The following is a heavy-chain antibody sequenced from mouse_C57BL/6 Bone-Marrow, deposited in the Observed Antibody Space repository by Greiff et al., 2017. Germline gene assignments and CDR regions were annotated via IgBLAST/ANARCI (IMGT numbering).Heavy chain of an antibody. Sequence: QVQLQQSGTELVKPGASVKLSCKASGYTFTSYWMHWVKQRPGQGLEWIGNINPSNGGTNYNEKFKSKATLTVDKSSSTAYMQLSSLTSEDSSVYYCAGYYGSSYDAMDYWGQGTSVTVSS. CDR3: AGYYGSSYDAMDY. V-gene: IGHV1-53*01. CDR1: GYTFTSYW. CDR2: INPSNGGT. J-gene: IGHJ4*01. D-gene: IGHD1-1*01.